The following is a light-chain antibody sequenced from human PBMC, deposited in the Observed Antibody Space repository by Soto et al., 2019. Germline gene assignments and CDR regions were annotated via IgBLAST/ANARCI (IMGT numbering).Light chain of an antibody. CDR1: QSVSSN. J-gene: IGKJ4*01. CDR3: QQYNNWPPLT. V-gene: IGKV3D-15*01. Sequence: IVMTQSPATLSVSPGERATLSCRASQSVSSNLAWYQKKPGQAPRLLIYGASTRAPGIPARFSGSGSGTEFTLTISSLQSEDFAVYYCQQYNNWPPLTFGGGTKVDMK. CDR2: GAS.